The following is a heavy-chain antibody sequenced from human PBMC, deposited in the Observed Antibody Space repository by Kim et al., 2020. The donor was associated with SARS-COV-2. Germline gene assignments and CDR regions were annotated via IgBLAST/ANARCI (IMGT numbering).Heavy chain of an antibody. Sequence: SETLSLTCTVSGGSISSSSYYWGWIRQPPGKGLEWIGSIHYSGSTYYNPSLKSRVTISVDTSKNQFSLRLSSVTAADTAVYYCARRELFDGGLFDYWGQGTLVTVSS. CDR3: ARRELFDGGLFDY. V-gene: IGHV4-39*01. CDR1: GGSISSSSYY. CDR2: IHYSGST. D-gene: IGHD1-26*01. J-gene: IGHJ4*02.